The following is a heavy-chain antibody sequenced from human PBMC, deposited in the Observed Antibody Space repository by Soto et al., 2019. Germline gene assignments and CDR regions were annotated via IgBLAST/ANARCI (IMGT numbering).Heavy chain of an antibody. CDR3: ARQVSNYYYMDV. J-gene: IGHJ6*03. V-gene: IGHV4-39*01. Sequence: SETLSLTCTVSGGSISSSSYYWGWIRQPPGKGLEWIGSIYYSGSTYYNPSLKSRVTISVDTSKNQFSLKLSSVTAADTAVYYCARQVSNYYYMDVWGKGTTVTVSS. CDR1: GGSISSSSYY. CDR2: IYYSGST.